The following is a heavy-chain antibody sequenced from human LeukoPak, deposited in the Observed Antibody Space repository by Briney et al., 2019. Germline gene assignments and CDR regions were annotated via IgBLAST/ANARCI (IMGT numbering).Heavy chain of an antibody. V-gene: IGHV1-8*02. CDR2: MNPNSGNT. Sequence: ASVKVSCKASGGTFSSYAISWVRQATGQGLEWMGWMNPNSGNTGYAQKFQGRVTMTRNTSISTAYMELSSLRSEDTAVYYCARWDRTMDVWGQGTTVTVSS. D-gene: IGHD1-26*01. CDR1: GGTFSSYA. CDR3: ARWDRTMDV. J-gene: IGHJ6*02.